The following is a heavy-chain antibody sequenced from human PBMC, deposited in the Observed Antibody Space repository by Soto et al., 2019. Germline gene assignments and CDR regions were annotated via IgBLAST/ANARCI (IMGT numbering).Heavy chain of an antibody. V-gene: IGHV4-4*07. D-gene: IGHD3-22*01. CDR2: IYTSGSA. CDR1: GGSISDSY. CDR3: ARGSSAYYYLFDL. J-gene: IGHJ4*02. Sequence: QVPLQESGPGLVRPSETLSLTCTVSGGSISDSYWSWIRQPAGKRLEWIGRIYTSGSANYNPSLKRRVTMSVDTSKNQFSLNLSSVTAADTAVYYCARGSSAYYYLFDLWGQGTLVTVSS.